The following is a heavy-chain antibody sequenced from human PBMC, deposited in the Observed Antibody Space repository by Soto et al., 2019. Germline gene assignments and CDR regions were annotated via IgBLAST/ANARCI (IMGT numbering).Heavy chain of an antibody. CDR3: AKERDNGADRYYFDY. CDR1: VFTFSSYA. D-gene: IGHD1-20*01. V-gene: IGHV3-23*01. Sequence: RRLSCAASVFTFSSYAMTWVRQAPGRWLEWGSAISGGGDSIYYADSVKGRFTISRDQSKNTLYLQMHSLRAEDTAVYFCAKERDNGADRYYFDYWAQGTLVTVSS. J-gene: IGHJ4*02. CDR2: ISGGGDSI.